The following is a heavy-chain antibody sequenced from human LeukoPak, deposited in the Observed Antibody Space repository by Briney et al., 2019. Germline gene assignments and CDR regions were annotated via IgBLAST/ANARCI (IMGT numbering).Heavy chain of an antibody. CDR1: GFTFSSYW. D-gene: IGHD3-22*01. Sequence: GGSLRLSCAASGFTFSSYWMSWVRQAPGKGLEWVANIKQDGSAKYYVDSVKGRFTISRDNAKNSLYLQMNSLRAEDTAVYYCARDVSYGYYYAYYFDYWGQGTLVTVSS. J-gene: IGHJ4*02. CDR3: ARDVSYGYYYAYYFDY. CDR2: IKQDGSAK. V-gene: IGHV3-7*01.